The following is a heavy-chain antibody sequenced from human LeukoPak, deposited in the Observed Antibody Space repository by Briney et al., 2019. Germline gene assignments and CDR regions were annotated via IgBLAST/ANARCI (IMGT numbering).Heavy chain of an antibody. J-gene: IGHJ4*02. V-gene: IGHV3-23*01. CDR1: GFTFSSYA. CDR2: ISGRGGST. Sequence: GGSLRLSCAASGFTFSSYAMSWVRQAPGKGLEWVSAISGRGGSTYYADSVKGRFTISRDNSKNTLYLQMNSLRAEDTAVYYCAKDSSGPHGGSLHFDYWGQGTLVTVSS. D-gene: IGHD6-19*01. CDR3: AKDSSGPHGGSLHFDY.